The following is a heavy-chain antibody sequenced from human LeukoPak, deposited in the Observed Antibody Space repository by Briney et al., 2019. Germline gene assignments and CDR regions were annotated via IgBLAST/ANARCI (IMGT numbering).Heavy chain of an antibody. Sequence: PSETLSPTCTVPGGSISSYYWSWIRQPPGKGLEWIGYIHYSGSTNYNPSLKSRVTISVDTSKNQFSLKLSSVTAADTAVYYCARLGSCSGGSCYYIDYWGQGTLVTVSS. D-gene: IGHD2-15*01. CDR3: ARLGSCSGGSCYYIDY. CDR1: GGSISSYY. CDR2: IHYSGST. V-gene: IGHV4-59*01. J-gene: IGHJ4*02.